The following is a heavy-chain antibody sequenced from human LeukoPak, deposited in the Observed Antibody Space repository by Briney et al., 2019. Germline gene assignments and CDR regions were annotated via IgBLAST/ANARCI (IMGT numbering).Heavy chain of an antibody. CDR3: ARDLEGVVGATPSDY. Sequence: GASVKVSCKASGCTFTSYGISWVRQAPGQGLEWMGWISAYNGNTNYAQKLQGRVTMTTDTSTSTAYMELRSLRSDDTAVYYCARDLEGVVGATPSDYWGQGTLVTVSS. V-gene: IGHV1-18*01. D-gene: IGHD1-26*01. CDR2: ISAYNGNT. J-gene: IGHJ4*02. CDR1: GCTFTSYG.